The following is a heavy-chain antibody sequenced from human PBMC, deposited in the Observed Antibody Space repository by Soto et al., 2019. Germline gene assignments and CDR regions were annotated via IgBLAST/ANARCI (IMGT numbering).Heavy chain of an antibody. CDR1: GYSFTSYC. CDR2: IYPGDSDT. CDR3: ARTSAAGKYYYGMDV. Sequence: GESLKISCKGSGYSFTSYCIGWVRQMPGKGMEWMGIIYPGDSDTRYSPYFQGQVTISADKSISTAYLQWSSLKASDTAIYYCARTSAAGKYYYGMDVWGQGTTVTVS. D-gene: IGHD6-13*01. J-gene: IGHJ6*02. V-gene: IGHV5-51*01.